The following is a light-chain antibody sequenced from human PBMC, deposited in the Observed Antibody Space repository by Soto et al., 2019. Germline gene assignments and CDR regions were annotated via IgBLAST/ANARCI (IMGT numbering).Light chain of an antibody. Sequence: EIVMSQSPATLSVSPGEGATLSCRASQIFSTNLAWYQQKPGQAPRLIIYGVSTRATGIPARFSGSGSGAEFTLTISSLQSEDIAVYYCQQYNSWPLTFGGGTKVEIK. CDR3: QQYNSWPLT. J-gene: IGKJ4*01. V-gene: IGKV3-15*01. CDR2: GVS. CDR1: QIFSTN.